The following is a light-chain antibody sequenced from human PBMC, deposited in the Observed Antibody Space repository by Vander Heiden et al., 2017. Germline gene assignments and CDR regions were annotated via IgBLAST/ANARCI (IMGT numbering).Light chain of an antibody. Sequence: DIQMTQPPSALSASGGDRVTITCRASETINNWLVWFQQKPGKAPKVLVYKASHVESGVPSRCSGSGSGTDFTLTISSLQPDDFATYYCQQYGTYPYTFGQGTTLQIQ. CDR1: ETINNW. V-gene: IGKV1-5*03. CDR2: KAS. J-gene: IGKJ2*01. CDR3: QQYGTYPYT.